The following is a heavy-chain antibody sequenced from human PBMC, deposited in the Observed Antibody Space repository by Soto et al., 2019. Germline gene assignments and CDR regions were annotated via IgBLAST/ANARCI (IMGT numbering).Heavy chain of an antibody. CDR1: GFTFSEVW. J-gene: IGHJ3*01. V-gene: IGHV3-15*07. CDR3: TTESFYA. CDR2: IKSKDVGATT. Sequence: GGSLRLSCAASGFTFSEVWMNWVRQAPGKGLEWVGRIKSKDVGATTDYAAPVKGKVTISRDDSKNTLFLQMNSLKTEDTAMYDCTTESFYAWGQGKMVTVS.